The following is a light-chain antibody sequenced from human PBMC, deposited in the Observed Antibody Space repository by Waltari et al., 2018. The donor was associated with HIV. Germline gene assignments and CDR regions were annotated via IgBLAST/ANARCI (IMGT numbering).Light chain of an antibody. V-gene: IGKV4-1*01. Sequence: DIVLTQSPDSLAVSLGERATINCKSSQSVFYSSNNNYYLAWYQQQPEKPPKLLIYWAFIRELVVPDRCSGRGCGTDFTLTISSLQAEEVAVYYCHQYYSPPQTFGLGTRVEIK. J-gene: IGKJ1*01. CDR1: QSVFYSSNNNYY. CDR2: WAF. CDR3: HQYYSPPQT.